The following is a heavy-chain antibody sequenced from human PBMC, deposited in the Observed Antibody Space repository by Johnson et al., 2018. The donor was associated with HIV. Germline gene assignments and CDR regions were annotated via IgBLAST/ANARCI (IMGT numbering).Heavy chain of an antibody. J-gene: IGHJ3*02. D-gene: IGHD3-16*01. CDR2: IQSGGST. Sequence: VQLVESGGGLVQPGGSLRLSCAASGFTVSSNYMSWVRQAPGKGLEWVSVIQSGGSTSYADSVKGRFTISRDNSKNNRYLQMNSLRAGDTAVYYCGKRAQLGTDWYVNAFDIWGQGTMVTVSS. CDR1: GFTVSSNY. V-gene: IGHV3-66*02. CDR3: GKRAQLGTDWYVNAFDI.